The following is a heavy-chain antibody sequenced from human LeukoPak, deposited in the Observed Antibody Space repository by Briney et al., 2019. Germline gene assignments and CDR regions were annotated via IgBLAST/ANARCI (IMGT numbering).Heavy chain of an antibody. D-gene: IGHD6-6*01. V-gene: IGHV3-23*01. CDR3: AKEARGGPYFDY. J-gene: IGHJ4*02. CDR2: ISGSGGST. Sequence: PGGSLRLSCAASGFTFSNAWMSWVRQAPGKGLEWVSAISGSGGSTYYADSVKGRFTISRDDSKNTLHLQMNSLRAEDTAVYYCAKEARGGPYFDYWGQGTLVTVSS. CDR1: GFTFSNAW.